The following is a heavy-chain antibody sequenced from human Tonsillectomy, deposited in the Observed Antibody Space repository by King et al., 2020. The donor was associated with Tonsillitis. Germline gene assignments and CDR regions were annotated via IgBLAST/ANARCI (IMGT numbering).Heavy chain of an antibody. J-gene: IGHJ4*02. D-gene: IGHD3-16*02. CDR1: GGSISSGAYY. CDR3: ARVAESYGYRYFDY. Sequence: VQLQESGPGLVKPSQTLSLTCTVSGGSISSGAYYWSWIRQLPGKGLEWIGYIYDNANTYYSPSLRSRVIISVATSKKQFSLKLSSVTAADTAVYYCARVAESYGYRYFDYWGQGTLVTVSS. V-gene: IGHV4-31*03. CDR2: IYDNANT.